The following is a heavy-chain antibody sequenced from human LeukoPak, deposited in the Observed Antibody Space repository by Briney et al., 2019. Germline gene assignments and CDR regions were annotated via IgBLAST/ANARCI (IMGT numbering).Heavy chain of an antibody. CDR1: GDSIRTSKYY. V-gene: IGHV4-39*01. CDR2: IYYSGST. CDR3: ARVYGSGSYYNGYYYYYMDV. D-gene: IGHD3-10*01. J-gene: IGHJ6*03. Sequence: PSETLSLTCTVSGDSIRTSKYYWGWIRQPPGKGLEWIGSIYYSGSTYYNPSLKSRVTISVDTSKNQFSLKLSSVTAADTAVYYCARVYGSGSYYNGYYYYYMDVWGKGTTVTISS.